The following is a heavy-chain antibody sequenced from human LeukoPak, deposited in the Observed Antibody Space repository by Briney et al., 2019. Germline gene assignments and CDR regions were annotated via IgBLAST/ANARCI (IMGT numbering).Heavy chain of an antibody. CDR3: ARAYSSSWSSINYYYYGMDV. J-gene: IGHJ6*02. Sequence: PSETLSLTCTVSGGSISSYYWGWIRQPPGKGLEWIGYIYYSGSTTDNPPLKSRVTISVDTSKNQFSLKLSSVTAADTAVYYCARAYSSSWSSINYYYYGMDVWGQGTTVTVSS. CDR2: IYYSGST. CDR1: GGSISSYY. D-gene: IGHD6-13*01. V-gene: IGHV4-59*01.